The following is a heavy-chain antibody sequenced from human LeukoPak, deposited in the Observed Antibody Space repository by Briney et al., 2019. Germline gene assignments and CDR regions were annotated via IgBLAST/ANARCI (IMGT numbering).Heavy chain of an antibody. CDR2: IRYDGSNK. V-gene: IGHV3-30*02. CDR1: GFTFSTYG. CDR3: AKDEYYDSSGLAFDI. J-gene: IGHJ3*02. Sequence: GGSLRLSCVASGFTFSTYGMSWVRQAPGKGLEWVAFIRYDGSNKYYADSVKGRFTISRDNSKNTLYLQMNSLRAEDTAVYYCAKDEYYDSSGLAFDIWGQGTMVTVSS. D-gene: IGHD3-22*01.